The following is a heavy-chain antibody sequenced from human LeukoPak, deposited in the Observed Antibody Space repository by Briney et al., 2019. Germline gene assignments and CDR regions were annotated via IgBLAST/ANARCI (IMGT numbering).Heavy chain of an antibody. CDR2: INHSGST. CDR1: GGSFSGYY. Sequence: PSETLSLTCAVYGGSFSGYYWSWIRQPPGKGLEWIGEINHSGSTNYNPSLKSRVTISVDTSKNQFSLKLSSVTAADTAVYYCARRKYDFWSGTPYYFDYWGQGTLVTVSS. D-gene: IGHD3-3*01. CDR3: ARRKYDFWSGTPYYFDY. J-gene: IGHJ4*02. V-gene: IGHV4-34*01.